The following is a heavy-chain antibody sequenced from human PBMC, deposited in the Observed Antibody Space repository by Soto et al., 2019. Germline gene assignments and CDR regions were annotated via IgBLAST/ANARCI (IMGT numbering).Heavy chain of an antibody. CDR3: AHPRGYGVFDAVDI. D-gene: IGHD4-17*01. V-gene: IGHV3-23*01. CDR2: ISDSGGST. J-gene: IGHJ3*02. CDR1: GFTFSSYA. Sequence: PGGSLRLSCAASGFTFSSYAMSWVRQAPGKGLEWVSGISDSGGSTYYADSVKGRFTISRDNSKNTLYLQMNSLRAEDTAVYYCAHPRGYGVFDAVDIWGQGTMVTVSS.